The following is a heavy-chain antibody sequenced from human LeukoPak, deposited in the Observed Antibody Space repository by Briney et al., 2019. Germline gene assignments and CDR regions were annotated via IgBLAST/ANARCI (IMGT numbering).Heavy chain of an antibody. CDR3: AIGIQPSYGDYDKGADY. J-gene: IGHJ4*02. Sequence: PSETLSLTCAVYGGSFSGYYWSWIRQPPGKGLEWIGEINHSGSTNYNPSLKSRVTISVDTSKNQFSLKLSSVTAADTAVYYCAIGIQPSYGDYDKGADYWGQGTLVTVSS. V-gene: IGHV4-34*01. CDR2: INHSGST. D-gene: IGHD4-17*01. CDR1: GGSFSGYY.